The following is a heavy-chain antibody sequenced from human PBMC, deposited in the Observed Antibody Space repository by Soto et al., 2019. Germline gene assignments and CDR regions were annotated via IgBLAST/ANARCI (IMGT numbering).Heavy chain of an antibody. CDR1: GFTFSSYA. V-gene: IGHV3-23*01. CDR2: ISGSGGST. Sequence: GGSLRLSCAASGFTFSSYAMSWVRQAPGKGLEWVSAISGSGGSTYYADSVKCRFTISRDNSKNTLYLQMNSLRAEDTAVYYCAKDKGSYAIPYYFDYWGQGTLVTVSS. D-gene: IGHD1-26*01. J-gene: IGHJ4*02. CDR3: AKDKGSYAIPYYFDY.